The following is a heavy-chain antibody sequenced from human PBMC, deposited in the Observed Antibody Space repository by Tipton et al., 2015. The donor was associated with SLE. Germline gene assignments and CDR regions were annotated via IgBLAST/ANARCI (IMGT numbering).Heavy chain of an antibody. Sequence: TLSLTCTVSGGSISNSGYYWGWIRQPPGKGLEWIGSIYHSGSTNYNPSLKSRVTISVDTSKNQFSLKLSSVTAADTAVYYCARGAYYDFLGGYWGQGTLVTVSS. D-gene: IGHD3-3*01. CDR1: GGSISNSGYY. V-gene: IGHV4-39*07. J-gene: IGHJ4*02. CDR2: IYHSGST. CDR3: ARGAYYDFLGGY.